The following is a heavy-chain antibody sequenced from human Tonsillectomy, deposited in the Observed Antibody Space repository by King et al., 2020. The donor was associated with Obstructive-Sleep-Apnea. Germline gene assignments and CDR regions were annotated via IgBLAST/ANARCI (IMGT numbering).Heavy chain of an antibody. J-gene: IGHJ4*02. D-gene: IGHD3-10*01. CDR3: ARGPQLLWFGELLVDY. CDR1: GFTFSSYA. V-gene: IGHV3-30-3*01. CDR2: ISYDGSNK. Sequence: VQLVESGGGVVQPGRSLRLSCAASGFTFSSYAMHWVGQAPGKGLEWVTIISYDGSNKYYEDSVKGRFTISRDNSKNTLYLQMNSLRAEDTAVYYCARGPQLLWFGELLVDYWGQGTLVTVSS.